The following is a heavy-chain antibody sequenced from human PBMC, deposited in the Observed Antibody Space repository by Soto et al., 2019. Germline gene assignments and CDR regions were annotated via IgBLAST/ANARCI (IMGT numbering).Heavy chain of an antibody. D-gene: IGHD6-6*01. CDR3: ARNESSNIYGMDV. J-gene: IGHJ6*02. V-gene: IGHV3-21*01. CDR1: GFTFRSYS. CDR2: ISSSSFSI. Sequence: GGSLSLSCAASGFTFRSYSMNWVRQVPGKGLEWVSSISSSSFSINYADSVKGRFSISRDNAQNSLHLQMNNLRAEDTAVYYCARNESSNIYGMDVWGQGTTVTVSS.